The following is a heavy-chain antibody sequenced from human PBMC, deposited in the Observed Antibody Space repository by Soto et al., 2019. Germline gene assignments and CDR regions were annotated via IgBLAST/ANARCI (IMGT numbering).Heavy chain of an antibody. Sequence: SETLSLTCTVSGGSISSSSYYWGWIRQPPGKGLEWIGSIYYSGSTYYNPSLKSRVTISVDTSKNQFSLKLSSVTAADTAVYYCARLSIAAAGTGDWGQGTLVTVSS. D-gene: IGHD6-13*01. CDR1: GGSISSSSYY. V-gene: IGHV4-39*01. CDR2: IYYSGST. CDR3: ARLSIAAAGTGD. J-gene: IGHJ4*02.